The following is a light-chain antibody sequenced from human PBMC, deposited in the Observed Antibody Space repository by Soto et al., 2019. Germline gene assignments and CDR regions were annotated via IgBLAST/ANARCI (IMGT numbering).Light chain of an antibody. CDR2: ETD. V-gene: IGLV1-51*01. CDR3: GTWDSSLSAWV. CDR1: SSNIGNSY. J-gene: IGLJ3*02. Sequence: QSVLTQPPSVSAAPGQKVTISCSGSSSNIGNSYVSWYRHLPGTAPKLLIYETDKRTTGTPERFSGSKSGTSATLGITGLQTGDEADYYCGTWDSSLSAWVFGGGTKVTVL.